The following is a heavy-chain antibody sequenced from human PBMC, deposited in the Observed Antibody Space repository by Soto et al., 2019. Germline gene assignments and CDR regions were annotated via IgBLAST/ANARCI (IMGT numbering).Heavy chain of an antibody. D-gene: IGHD3-22*01. CDR2: IIPIFGTA. CDR1: GGTFSSYA. CDR3: ARGGGVYYDSSGQPFDY. Sequence: QVQLVQSGAEVKKPGSSVKVSCKASGGTFSSYAISWVRQAPGQGLEWMGGIIPIFGTANYAQKFQGRVTITAEKSTSTAYMELSSLRSEDTAVYYCARGGGVYYDSSGQPFDYWGQGTLDTVSS. V-gene: IGHV1-69*06. J-gene: IGHJ4*02.